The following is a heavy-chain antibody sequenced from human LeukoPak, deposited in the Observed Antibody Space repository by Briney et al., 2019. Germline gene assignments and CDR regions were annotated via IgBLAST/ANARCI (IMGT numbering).Heavy chain of an antibody. V-gene: IGHV3-23*01. J-gene: IGHJ5*02. CDR1: GFTFSSYA. CDR3: AKDEYSSGWYANWFDP. CDR2: ISGSGGST. D-gene: IGHD6-19*01. Sequence: PGGSLRLSCAASGFTFSSYAMSWVRQAPGKGLEWVSAISGSGGSTYYADSVKGRFTISRDDSKNTLYLQMNSLRAEDTAVYYCAKDEYSSGWYANWFDPWGQGTLVTVSS.